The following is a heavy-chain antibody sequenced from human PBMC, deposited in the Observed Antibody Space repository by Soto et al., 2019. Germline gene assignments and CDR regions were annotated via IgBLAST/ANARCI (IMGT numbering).Heavy chain of an antibody. CDR3: ARDQQWQQLAELYYYYGMDV. CDR1: GYTITTYG. V-gene: IGHV1-18*01. Sequence: GASVKVSCKASGYTITTYGISWVRQAPGQGLEWMGWISAYNGNANYAQNFQGRVTMTTDTSTSTAYMELRSLRSDDTALYYCARDQQWQQLAELYYYYGMDVWGQGTTVTVSS. J-gene: IGHJ6*02. CDR2: ISAYNGNA. D-gene: IGHD6-13*01.